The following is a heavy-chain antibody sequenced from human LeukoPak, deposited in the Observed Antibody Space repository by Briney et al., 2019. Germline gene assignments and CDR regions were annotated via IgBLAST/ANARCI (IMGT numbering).Heavy chain of an antibody. V-gene: IGHV1-8*02. Sequence: ASVKVSCKASGYTFTGYYIHWVRQAPGQGLEWLGWINPNSGNAGYAQKFRGRVSMTRDTSISTVYLELSSLKFEDTAVYYCARKIGDSGSYPDWGQGTLVTVSS. D-gene: IGHD3-10*01. J-gene: IGHJ4*02. CDR3: ARKIGDSGSYPD. CDR2: INPNSGNA. CDR1: GYTFTGYY.